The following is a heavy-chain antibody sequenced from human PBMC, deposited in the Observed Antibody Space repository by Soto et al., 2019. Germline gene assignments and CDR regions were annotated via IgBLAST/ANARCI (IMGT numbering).Heavy chain of an antibody. CDR2: ISCHGSDK. D-gene: IGHD4-17*01. J-gene: IGHJ4*02. CDR1: GFTFSNYG. V-gene: IGHV3-30*18. CDR3: AKDHLTTTVTTVGY. Sequence: QVQLVESGGGVVQPGRSLRLSWAASGFTFSNYGMHWVRQAPGQGVEWVAVISCHGSDKYYADSVKGRFTISRDNSNNTLYLQMASLRAEDTAVYYWAKDHLTTTVTTVGYWGQGTLVTVSS.